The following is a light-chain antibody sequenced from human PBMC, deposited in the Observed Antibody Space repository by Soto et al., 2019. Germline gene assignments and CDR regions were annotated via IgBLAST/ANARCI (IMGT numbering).Light chain of an antibody. CDR2: DVS. Sequence: QSVLTQPRSVSGSPGQSVTISCTGTSSDVGGYNYVSWYQQHPGKANKLMIYDVSKRPSGVPDRFSGSKSGNTASLTISGLQAEDEADYYCCSYAGSYTFYVFGTGTKVTVL. CDR3: CSYAGSYTFYV. CDR1: SSDVGGYNY. J-gene: IGLJ1*01. V-gene: IGLV2-11*01.